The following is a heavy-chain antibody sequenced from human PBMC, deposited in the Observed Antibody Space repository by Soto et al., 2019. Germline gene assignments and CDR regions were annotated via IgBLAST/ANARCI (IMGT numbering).Heavy chain of an antibody. J-gene: IGHJ5*02. Sequence: EKLPLPYTVSGETVSPACFHWVRLRQAKGKGLVWVGFIYFSGRTNDNPSLKSRVSMSLDKSKNQFSLKLRSVTPADTAVYYWARVNRGTNWFDPWGQATFGTGS. V-gene: IGHV4-61*01. D-gene: IGHD5-12*01. CDR1: GETVSPACFH. CDR3: ARVNRGTNWFDP. CDR2: IYFSGRT.